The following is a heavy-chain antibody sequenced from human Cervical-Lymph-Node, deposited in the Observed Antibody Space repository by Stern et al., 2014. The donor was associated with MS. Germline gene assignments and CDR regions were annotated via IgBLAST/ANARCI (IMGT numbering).Heavy chain of an antibody. V-gene: IGHV1-18*01. J-gene: IGHJ4*02. Sequence: QVQLVQSGGEVKKPGASVKVSCKASGYNTTSYGFTCVRHAPGQWLEWMGWISAYNGNTNYAQKFQGRVTMTTDTSTSTAYMEVRSLRSDDTAVYYCATFTSAAGTFNHWGQGTLVTVSS. CDR2: ISAYNGNT. CDR1: GYNTTSYG. D-gene: IGHD6-13*01. CDR3: ATFTSAAGTFNH.